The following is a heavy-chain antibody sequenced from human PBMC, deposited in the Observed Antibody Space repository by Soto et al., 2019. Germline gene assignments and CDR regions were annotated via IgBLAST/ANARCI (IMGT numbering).Heavy chain of an antibody. CDR1: GGSISSGDYY. J-gene: IGHJ4*02. CDR3: ARVGGFGATTIDY. D-gene: IGHD3-10*01. CDR2: IYYSGST. V-gene: IGHV4-30-4*01. Sequence: QVQLQESGPGLVKPSQTLSLTCTVSGGSISSGDYYWSWIRQPPGKGLEWIGYIYYSGSTYYNPALKSRVTXSXDXXKNQVSLKLSSVTAADTAVYYCARVGGFGATTIDYWGQGTLVTVSS.